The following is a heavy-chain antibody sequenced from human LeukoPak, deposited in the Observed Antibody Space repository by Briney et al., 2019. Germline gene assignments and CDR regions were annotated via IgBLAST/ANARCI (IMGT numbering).Heavy chain of an antibody. J-gene: IGHJ6*02. CDR1: GGSISSYY. CDR2: IYYSGST. D-gene: IGHD3-10*01. CDR3: ARVGDGSGSRKIDYYYYYGMDV. V-gene: IGHV4-59*01. Sequence: PSETLCLTCTVSGGSISSYYWSWIRQPPGKGLEWIGYIYYSGSTNYNPSLKSRVTISVDTSKNQFSLKLSSVTAADTAVYYCARVGDGSGSRKIDYYYYYGMDVWGQGTTVTVSS.